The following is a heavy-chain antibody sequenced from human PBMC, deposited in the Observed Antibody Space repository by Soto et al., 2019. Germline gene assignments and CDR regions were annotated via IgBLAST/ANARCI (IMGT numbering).Heavy chain of an antibody. Sequence: SQTLSLTCAISGDSVSSNSAAWNWIRQSPSRGLEWLGRTYYRSKWYNDYAVSVKSRITINPDTSKNQFSLQLNSVTPEDTAVYYCARDHKPGIAAAGPRYYGMDVWGHGTTVTVSS. CDR2: TYYRSKWYN. CDR1: GDSVSSNSAA. V-gene: IGHV6-1*01. J-gene: IGHJ6*02. CDR3: ARDHKPGIAAAGPRYYGMDV. D-gene: IGHD6-13*01.